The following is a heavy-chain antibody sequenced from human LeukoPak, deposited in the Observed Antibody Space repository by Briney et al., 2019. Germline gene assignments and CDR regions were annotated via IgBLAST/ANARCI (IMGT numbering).Heavy chain of an antibody. CDR3: ARTLIVGATLLYFQH. J-gene: IGHJ1*01. CDR1: GGSVSSGSYY. Sequence: ETLSLTCTVSGGSVSSGSYYWSWIRQPPGKGLEWIGYIYYSGSTNYNPSLKSRVTISVDTSKNQFSLKLSSVTAADTAVYYCARTLIVGATLLYFQHWGQGTLVTVSS. CDR2: IYYSGST. D-gene: IGHD1-26*01. V-gene: IGHV4-61*01.